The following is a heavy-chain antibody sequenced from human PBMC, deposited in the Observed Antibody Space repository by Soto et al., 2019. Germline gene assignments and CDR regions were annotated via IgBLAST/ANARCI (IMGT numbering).Heavy chain of an antibody. V-gene: IGHV4-39*01. CDR1: GGFISSSSYY. D-gene: IGHD6-19*01. Sequence: QLQLQESGPGLVKPSETLSLTCTVSGGFISSSSYYWGWIRQPPGKGLEWIGSIYYSGSTYYNPSLKSRVTISVDTSKNQFSLKLSSVTAADTAVYYCARGNSSGWYVWYFDLWGRGTLVTVSS. CDR3: ARGNSSGWYVWYFDL. CDR2: IYYSGST. J-gene: IGHJ2*01.